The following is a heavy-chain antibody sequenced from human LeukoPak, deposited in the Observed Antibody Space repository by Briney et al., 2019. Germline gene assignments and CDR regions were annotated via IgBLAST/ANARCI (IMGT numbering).Heavy chain of an antibody. V-gene: IGHV3-23*01. D-gene: IGHD3/OR15-3a*01. CDR3: ARGKAGGLVDLFDP. Sequence: PGGSLRLSCAAYGFTFSAYAMMWVRQAPGKGLEWVSSIVATYEGTFYADSVQGRFIISRDNYESTVSPQMNSLRAEDTAVYYCARGKAGGLVDLFDPWGQGTLVTVSS. J-gene: IGHJ5*02. CDR2: IVATYEGT. CDR1: GFTFSAYA.